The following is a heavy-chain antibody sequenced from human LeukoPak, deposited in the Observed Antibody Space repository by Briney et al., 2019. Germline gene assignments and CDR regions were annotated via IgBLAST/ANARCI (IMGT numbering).Heavy chain of an antibody. CDR1: GGSISSGDYY. J-gene: IGHJ3*02. D-gene: IGHD6-6*01. CDR3: ARAPMGYSSSSDAFDI. V-gene: IGHV4-30-4*01. Sequence: SETLSLTCTVSGGSISSGDYYWSWIRQPPGKGLEWIGYIYYSGSTYYNPSLKSRVTISVDTSKNQFSLKLSSVTAADTAVYYCARAPMGYSSSSDAFDIWGQGTMVTVSS. CDR2: IYYSGST.